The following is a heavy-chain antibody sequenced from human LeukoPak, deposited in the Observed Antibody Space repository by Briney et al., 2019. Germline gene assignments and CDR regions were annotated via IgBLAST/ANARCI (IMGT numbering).Heavy chain of an antibody. CDR3: ARDRVLADFDY. CDR1: GYTFTGYY. CDR2: INPNSSDT. D-gene: IGHD2-21*01. Sequence: GASVKVSCKASGYTFTGYYIHWVRQAPGQGLEWVGWINPNSSDTKYTQNFQGRVTMTRDTSISTAYMELSRLKSDDTAMYYCARDRVLADFDYWGQGTLVTVSS. V-gene: IGHV1-2*02. J-gene: IGHJ4*02.